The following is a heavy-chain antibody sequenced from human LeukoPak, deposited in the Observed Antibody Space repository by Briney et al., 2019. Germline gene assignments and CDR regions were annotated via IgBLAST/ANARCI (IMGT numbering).Heavy chain of an antibody. Sequence: GGSLRLSCAASGFTFSSYNMNWVRQAPGKGLEWVSSISYTSRARYYADSVKGRFTISRDNVKNSLYLQMDSLRAEDTAVYYCARAYCSSTSCFGWGQRTLVTVSS. V-gene: IGHV3-48*01. J-gene: IGHJ4*02. CDR3: ARAYCSSTSCFG. CDR2: ISYTSRAR. D-gene: IGHD2-2*01. CDR1: GFTFSSYN.